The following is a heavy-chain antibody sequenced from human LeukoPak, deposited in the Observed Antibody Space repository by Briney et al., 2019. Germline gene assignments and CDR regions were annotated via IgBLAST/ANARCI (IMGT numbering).Heavy chain of an antibody. Sequence: ASVKVSCKASGYTFTRYGISWVRQAPGQGLEWMGWISAYNGNTNYAQKLQGRVTMTTDTSTSTAYMELRSLRFDDTAVYYCAREVGYYYYGMDVWGQGTTVTVSS. V-gene: IGHV1-18*01. D-gene: IGHD1-26*01. CDR3: AREVGYYYYGMDV. CDR1: GYTFTRYG. CDR2: ISAYNGNT. J-gene: IGHJ6*02.